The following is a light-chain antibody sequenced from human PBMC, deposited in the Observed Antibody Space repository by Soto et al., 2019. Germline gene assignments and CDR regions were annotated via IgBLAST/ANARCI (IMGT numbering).Light chain of an antibody. Sequence: EIVMTQSPATLSVSPGERATLSCRASQSVSSNLAWYQQKPGQAPRLLIYGASTRATGIPARFSGSRSGTEFTLTISSLQXEDFXVYYCQQYNNWPLTFGGGTKVEIK. CDR2: GAS. J-gene: IGKJ4*01. CDR3: QQYNNWPLT. V-gene: IGKV3-15*01. CDR1: QSVSSN.